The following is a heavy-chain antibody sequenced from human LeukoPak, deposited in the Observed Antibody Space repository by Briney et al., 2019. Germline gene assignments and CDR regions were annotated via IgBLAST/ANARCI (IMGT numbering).Heavy chain of an antibody. CDR3: ARVPWFGEWNWYFDL. D-gene: IGHD3-10*01. CDR1: GGSISSYY. CDR2: IYTSGST. V-gene: IGHV4-4*07. Sequence: SETLSLTCTVSGGSISSYYWSWIRQPAGKGLEWIGRIYTSGSTNYNPSLKSRVTMSLGTSKNQFSLKLSSVTAADTAVYYCARVPWFGEWNWYFDLWGRGTLVTVSS. J-gene: IGHJ2*01.